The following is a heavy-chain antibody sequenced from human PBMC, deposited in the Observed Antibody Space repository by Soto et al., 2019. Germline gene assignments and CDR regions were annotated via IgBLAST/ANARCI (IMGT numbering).Heavy chain of an antibody. V-gene: IGHV3-15*07. D-gene: IGHD3-16*02. CDR3: TTDLYDYVWGSYRPFPFDP. CDR1: GFTFSNAW. J-gene: IGHJ5*02. CDR2: IKSKTDGGTT. Sequence: GGSLRLSCAASGFTFSNAWMNWVRQAPGKGLEWVGRIKSKTDGGTTDYAAPVKGRFTISRDDSKNTLYLQMNSLKTEDTAVYYCTTDLYDYVWGSYRPFPFDPWGQGTLVTVSS.